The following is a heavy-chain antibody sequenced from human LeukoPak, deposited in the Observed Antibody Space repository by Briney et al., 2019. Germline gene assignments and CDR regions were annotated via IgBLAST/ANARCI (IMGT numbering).Heavy chain of an antibody. D-gene: IGHD3-9*01. V-gene: IGHV1-2*02. Sequence: ASVKVSCKASGYTFTGYYMHWVRQAPGQGLEWMGWINPNSGGTNYAQKFQGRVTMTRDTSTSTVYMELSSLRSEDTAVYYCARETIGAFDIWGQGTMVTVSS. CDR3: ARETIGAFDI. J-gene: IGHJ3*02. CDR2: INPNSGGT. CDR1: GYTFTGYY.